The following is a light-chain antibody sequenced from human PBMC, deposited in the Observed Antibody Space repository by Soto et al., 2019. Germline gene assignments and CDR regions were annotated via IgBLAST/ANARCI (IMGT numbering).Light chain of an antibody. CDR3: QQFHSYPLT. J-gene: IGKJ5*01. CDR2: FAS. CDR1: QGISTL. V-gene: IGKV1D-16*01. Sequence: IQMAPAPGPLSACGGHTIRNSSRASQGISTLLAWYQQKPGKAPKSLIYFASSLQSGVPSRFTGSGSRIDFTPTISSLQSEDFATYYCQQFHSYPLTFGQGTRLEIK.